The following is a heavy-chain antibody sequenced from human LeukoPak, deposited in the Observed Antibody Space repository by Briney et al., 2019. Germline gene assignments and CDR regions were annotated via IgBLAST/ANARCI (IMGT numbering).Heavy chain of an antibody. CDR1: GGTFSSYA. J-gene: IGHJ6*02. Sequence: SVKVSCKASGGTFSSYAISWVRQAPGQGLEWMGGIIPIFGTANYAQKFQGRVTITADESTSTAYMELSSLRSKDTAVYYCALLSGWYYYYYGMDVWGQGTTVTVSS. CDR3: ALLSGWYYYYYGMDV. CDR2: IIPIFGTA. D-gene: IGHD6-19*01. V-gene: IGHV1-69*13.